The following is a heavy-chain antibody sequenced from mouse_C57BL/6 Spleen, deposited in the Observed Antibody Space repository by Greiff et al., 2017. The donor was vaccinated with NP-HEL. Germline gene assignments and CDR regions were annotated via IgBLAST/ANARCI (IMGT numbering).Heavy chain of an antibody. Sequence: VQLQQPGAELVKPGASVKLSCKASGYTFTSYWMHWVKQRPGQGLEWIGMIHPNSGSTNYNEKFKSKATLTVDKSSSTAYMQLSSLTSEDSAVYYCARTFYYYGSSGFAYWGQGTLVTVSA. CDR3: ARTFYYYGSSGFAY. D-gene: IGHD1-1*01. CDR1: GYTFTSYW. CDR2: IHPNSGST. V-gene: IGHV1-64*01. J-gene: IGHJ3*01.